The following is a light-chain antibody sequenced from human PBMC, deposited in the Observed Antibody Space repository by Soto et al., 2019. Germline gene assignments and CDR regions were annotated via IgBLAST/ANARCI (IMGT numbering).Light chain of an antibody. J-gene: IGKJ4*01. V-gene: IGKV1-9*01. Sequence: DIQLTQSPSFLSASVGDRVTISCRASQGISDFLAWYQQKPGKAPKLLIYGASTLQSGVPSRFSGSASGTEFTLTTSSLQPEDFATYFCQQFNAYPLTFGGGTKLEIK. CDR1: QGISDF. CDR2: GAS. CDR3: QQFNAYPLT.